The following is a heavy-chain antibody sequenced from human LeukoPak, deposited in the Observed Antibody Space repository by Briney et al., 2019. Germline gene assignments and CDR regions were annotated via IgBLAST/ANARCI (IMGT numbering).Heavy chain of an antibody. CDR3: ARAKFDSSGYYYRGFDI. Sequence: GGSLRLSCAASGFTFSSYGMSWVRQAPGKGLEWVANIKQDGSEKYYVDSVKGRFTISRDNAKNSLYLQMNSLRAEDTAVYYCARAKFDSSGYYYRGFDIWGQGTMVTVSS. CDR2: IKQDGSEK. J-gene: IGHJ3*02. D-gene: IGHD3-22*01. CDR1: GFTFSSYG. V-gene: IGHV3-7*04.